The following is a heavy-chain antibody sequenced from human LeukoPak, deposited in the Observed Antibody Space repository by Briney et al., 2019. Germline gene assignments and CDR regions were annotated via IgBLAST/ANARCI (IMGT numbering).Heavy chain of an antibody. J-gene: IGHJ4*02. CDR2: IDISSTYI. CDR3: AKVIAYSFYYDSSGLPDY. D-gene: IGHD3-22*01. Sequence: GALRLSCAASGFSFSRYNMNWVRQAPGKGLEWVASIDISSTYIFYADSVKGRFTISRDKSKNTLYLQMNSLRAEDTALYYCAKVIAYSFYYDSSGLPDYWGQGTLVTVSS. CDR1: GFSFSRYN. V-gene: IGHV3-21*04.